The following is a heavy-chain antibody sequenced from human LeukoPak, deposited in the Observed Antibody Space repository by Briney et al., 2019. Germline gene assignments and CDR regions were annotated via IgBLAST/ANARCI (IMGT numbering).Heavy chain of an antibody. CDR1: GGTFSSYA. D-gene: IGHD3-9*01. V-gene: IGHV1-69*05. J-gene: IGHJ4*02. CDR3: ARGLVRYFDWLGRDYYFDY. Sequence: GASVKVSCKASGGTFSSYAISWVRQAPGQGLEWMGGIIPIFGTANYAQKFQGRVTMTRNTSISTAYMELSSLRSEDTAVYYCARGLVRYFDWLGRDYYFDYWGQGTLVTVSS. CDR2: IIPIFGTA.